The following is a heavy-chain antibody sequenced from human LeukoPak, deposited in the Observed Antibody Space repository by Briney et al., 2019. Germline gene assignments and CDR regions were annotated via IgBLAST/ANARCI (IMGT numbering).Heavy chain of an antibody. J-gene: IGHJ4*02. Sequence: GGSLRLSCAASGFTFSTHAMSWVRQAPGEGLEWVSAVSGGGGTTFYADSVKGRFTISRDNSRNTAYLQTNSLRADDTAVYYCAKARGNPYSYLDSWGQGTLVTVSS. CDR1: GFTFSTHA. CDR3: AKARGNPYSYLDS. D-gene: IGHD2-15*01. V-gene: IGHV3-23*01. CDR2: VSGGGGTT.